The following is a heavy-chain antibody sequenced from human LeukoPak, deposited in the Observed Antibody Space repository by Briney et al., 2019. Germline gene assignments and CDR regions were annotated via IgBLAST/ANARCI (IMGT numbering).Heavy chain of an antibody. Sequence: PSETLSLTCTVSGGSISSGGYYWSWIRQHPGKGLEWIGYIYYSGSTYYNPSLKSRVTISVDTSKNQFSLKVSSVTAADTAVYYCVRSGWYSIDYWGQGTLVTVSS. V-gene: IGHV4-31*03. CDR3: VRSGWYSIDY. D-gene: IGHD6-19*01. CDR2: IYYSGST. CDR1: GGSISSGGYY. J-gene: IGHJ4*02.